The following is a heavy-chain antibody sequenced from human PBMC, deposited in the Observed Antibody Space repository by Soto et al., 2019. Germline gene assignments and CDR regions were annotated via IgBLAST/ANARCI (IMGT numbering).Heavy chain of an antibody. J-gene: IGHJ4*02. Sequence: SVKVSCKASGGTFSNYGINWVRQSPGQGLEWMGVIIPAYGTANYAQKFQGRVTITADASETTAYMDLRSLTSEDTAIYYCARDSIAWDTFGKLDYWGQGTLVTVSS. CDR3: ARDSIAWDTFGKLDY. CDR2: IIPAYGTA. V-gene: IGHV1-69*13. CDR1: GGTFSNYG. D-gene: IGHD1-26*01.